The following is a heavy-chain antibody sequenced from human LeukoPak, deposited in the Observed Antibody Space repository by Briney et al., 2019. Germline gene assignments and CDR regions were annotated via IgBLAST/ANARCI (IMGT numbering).Heavy chain of an antibody. D-gene: IGHD3-22*01. CDR3: ARGWYNHHDSRGYDSFDY. V-gene: IGHV3-74*01. CDR2: INSDGRST. CDR1: GFTFSGHW. Sequence: PGGSLRPSCAASGFTFSGHWMHWVRQAPGKGLVWVSRINSDGRSTTYADSVKGRFTISRDNAKNTLYLQMNSLRAEDTAVYYCARGWYNHHDSRGYDSFDYWGQGTLVTVSS. J-gene: IGHJ4*02.